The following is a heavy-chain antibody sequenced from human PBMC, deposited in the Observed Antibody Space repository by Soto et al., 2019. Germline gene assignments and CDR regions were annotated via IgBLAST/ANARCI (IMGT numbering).Heavy chain of an antibody. V-gene: IGHV4-34*01. D-gene: IGHD6-13*01. CDR2: INHSGST. CDR3: ARADNEYSSSWSSFDY. J-gene: IGHJ4*02. Sequence: SETLSLTCAVYGGSFSGYYWSWIRQPPGKGLEWIGEINHSGSTNYNPSLKSRVTIPVDTSKNQFSLKLSSVTAADTAVYYCARADNEYSSSWSSFDYWGQGTLVTVSS. CDR1: GGSFSGYY.